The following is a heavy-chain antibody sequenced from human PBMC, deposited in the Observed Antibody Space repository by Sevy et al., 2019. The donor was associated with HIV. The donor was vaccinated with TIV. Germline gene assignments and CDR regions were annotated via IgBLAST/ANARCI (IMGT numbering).Heavy chain of an antibody. CDR3: ARGSGELLY. Sequence: SETLSLTCTVSGGSISSYYWSWIRQPPGKGLEWIGYINYSGSTNYNPPLKSRVTISVDTSKNQFSLKLGSVTAADTAVYYCARGSGELLYWGQGTLVTVSS. CDR2: INYSGST. CDR1: GGSISSYY. V-gene: IGHV4-59*01. D-gene: IGHD1-26*01. J-gene: IGHJ4*02.